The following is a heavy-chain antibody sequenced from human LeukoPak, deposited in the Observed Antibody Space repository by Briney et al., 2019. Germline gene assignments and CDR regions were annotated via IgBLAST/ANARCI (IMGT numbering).Heavy chain of an antibody. CDR1: GFTFSSYS. CDR3: AKEGPTTVTTRWWFDP. D-gene: IGHD4-11*01. Sequence: PGGSLRLSCAASGFTFSSYSMHWVRQAPGKGLEWVAVISYDGSNKYYADSVKGRFTISRDNSKNTLYLQMNSLRAEDTAVYYCAKEGPTTVTTRWWFDPWGQGTLVTVSS. J-gene: IGHJ5*02. CDR2: ISYDGSNK. V-gene: IGHV3-30*18.